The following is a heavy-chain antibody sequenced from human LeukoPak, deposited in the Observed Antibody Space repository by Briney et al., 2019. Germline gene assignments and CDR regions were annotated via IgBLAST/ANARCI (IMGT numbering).Heavy chain of an antibody. V-gene: IGHV4-61*02. CDR1: GGSISSGSYY. D-gene: IGHD4-17*01. J-gene: IGHJ3*02. Sequence: SETLSLTCTVSGGSISSGSYYWSWIRQPAGKGLEWIGRLYTSGSTNYNPSPKSRVTISVDTSKNQFSLKLSSVTAADTAVYYCARPRNDYGDFDAFDIWGQGTMVTVSS. CDR3: ARPRNDYGDFDAFDI. CDR2: LYTSGST.